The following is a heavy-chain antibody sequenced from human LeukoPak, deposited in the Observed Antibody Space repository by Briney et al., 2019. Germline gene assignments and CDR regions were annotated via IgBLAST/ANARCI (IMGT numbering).Heavy chain of an antibody. V-gene: IGHV4-30-2*01. Sequence: PSQTLSLTCAVSGGSISSGGYSWSWIRQPPGKGLEWIGYIYHSGSTYYNPSLKSRVTISVDRSKNQFSLKLSSVTAADTAVYYCARGEWYYDFWSGSNDAFDIWGQGTMVTVSS. CDR3: ARGEWYYDFWSGSNDAFDI. D-gene: IGHD3-3*01. CDR2: IYHSGST. CDR1: GGSISSGGYS. J-gene: IGHJ3*02.